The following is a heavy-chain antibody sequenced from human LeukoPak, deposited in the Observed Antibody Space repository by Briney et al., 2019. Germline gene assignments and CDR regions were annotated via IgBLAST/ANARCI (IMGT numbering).Heavy chain of an antibody. CDR1: GFTFSSYA. CDR2: ISGSGGST. D-gene: IGHD3-3*01. J-gene: IGHJ4*02. V-gene: IGHV3-23*01. CDR3: VKDRIRFLEWLLWGGYGY. Sequence: GGSLRLSCAASGFTFSSYAMSWVRQAPGKGLEWVSAISGSGGSTYYADSVKGRFTISRDNSKNTLYLQMNSLRAEDTAVYYCVKDRIRFLEWLLWGGYGYWGQGTLVTVSS.